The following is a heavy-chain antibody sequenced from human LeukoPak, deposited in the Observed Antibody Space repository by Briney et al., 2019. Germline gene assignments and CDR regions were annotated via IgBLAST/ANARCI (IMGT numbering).Heavy chain of an antibody. CDR3: ARARAGLRYGMDV. Sequence: PSQTLSLTCTVSGGSISSGGYYWSWIRQHPGKGLEWIGYIYYSGSTYYNPSLKSRVTISVDTSKNQFSQKLSSVTAADTAVYYCARARAGLRYGMDVWGQGTTVTVSS. V-gene: IGHV4-31*03. CDR2: IYYSGST. CDR1: GGSISSGGYY. D-gene: IGHD2-21*01. J-gene: IGHJ6*02.